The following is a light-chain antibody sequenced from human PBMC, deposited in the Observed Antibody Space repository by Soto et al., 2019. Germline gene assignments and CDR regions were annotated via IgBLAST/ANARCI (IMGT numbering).Light chain of an antibody. Sequence: IKMTQSPSSLSASVGGRVTINCRASQSISNWLAWYQPKPATAPKLLIYHASTLEGGVPSRFSGSGSGTEFTLTISSLQPDDFATYYCQQYMSYSLGQGTKVDIK. J-gene: IGKJ1*01. V-gene: IGKV1-5*01. CDR3: QQYMSYS. CDR1: QSISNW. CDR2: HAS.